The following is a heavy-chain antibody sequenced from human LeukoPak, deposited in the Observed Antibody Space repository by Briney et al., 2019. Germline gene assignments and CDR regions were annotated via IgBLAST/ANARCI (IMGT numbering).Heavy chain of an antibody. Sequence: KPSETLSLTCTVSGGSISSYYWSWIRQPPGKGLEWIGYIYYSGSTNYNPSLKSRVTISVDTSKNQFSLKLSSVTAADTTVYYCARYTYYYDSCGYYLYYFDYWGQGTLVTVSS. V-gene: IGHV4-59*01. D-gene: IGHD3-22*01. CDR3: ARYTYYYDSCGYYLYYFDY. CDR2: IYYSGST. CDR1: GGSISSYY. J-gene: IGHJ4*02.